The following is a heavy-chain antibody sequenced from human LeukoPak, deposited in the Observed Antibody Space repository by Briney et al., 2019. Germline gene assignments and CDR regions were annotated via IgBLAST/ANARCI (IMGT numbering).Heavy chain of an antibody. V-gene: IGHV4-34*01. J-gene: IGHJ3*02. CDR2: INHSGST. CDR1: GESFSAYF. CDR3: AKSNGYGLIDI. D-gene: IGHD3-22*01. Sequence: SETLSLTCSVSGESFSAYFWSWIRQPPGKGLEWIGEINHSGSTNYNPSLKSRVTISLDTSRNQFSLKLNSVTAADTAVYYCAKSNGYGLIDIWGQGTMVTVSS.